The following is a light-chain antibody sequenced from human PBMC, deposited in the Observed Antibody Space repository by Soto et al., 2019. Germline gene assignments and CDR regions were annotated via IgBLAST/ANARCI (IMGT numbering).Light chain of an antibody. CDR3: QQYGSSPLT. V-gene: IGKV3-20*01. Sequence: EIVLTQSPGTLSLSPGERATLSCRASQSVSSSYLAWYQQKPGQAPRLLIYGASSRDTDIPGRFSGSGSGTDFTLTISRLEPEDFAVYYCQQYGSSPLTFGQGTKVEIK. CDR2: GAS. CDR1: QSVSSSY. J-gene: IGKJ1*01.